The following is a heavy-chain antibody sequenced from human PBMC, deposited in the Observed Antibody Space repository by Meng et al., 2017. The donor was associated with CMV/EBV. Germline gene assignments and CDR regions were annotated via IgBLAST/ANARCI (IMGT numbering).Heavy chain of an antibody. CDR3: AREQRRYDFWMGYRDYYYGMDV. J-gene: IGHJ6*02. CDR2: INPNSGGT. Sequence: VSCKASGYTFTGYYMHWVRQAPGQGLEWMGWINPNSGGTNYAQKFQGRVTMTRDTSISTAYMELSRLRSDDTAVYYCAREQRRYDFWMGYRDYYYGMDVWGQGTTVTVSS. V-gene: IGHV1-2*02. D-gene: IGHD3-3*01. CDR1: GYTFTGYY.